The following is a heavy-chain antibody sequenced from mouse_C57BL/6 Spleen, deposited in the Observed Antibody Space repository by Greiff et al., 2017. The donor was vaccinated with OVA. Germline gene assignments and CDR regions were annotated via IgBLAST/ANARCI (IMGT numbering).Heavy chain of an antibody. V-gene: IGHV1-61*01. CDR1: GYTFTSYW. CDR2: IYPSDSET. CDR3: ARRYYGSSQYWYFDV. Sequence: QVQLQQPGAELVRPGSSVKLSCKASGYTFTSYWMDWVKQRPGQGLEWIGNIYPSDSETHYNQKFKDKATLTVDKSSSTAYMQLSSLTSEDSAVYYCARRYYGSSQYWYFDVWGTGTTVTVSS. D-gene: IGHD1-1*01. J-gene: IGHJ1*03.